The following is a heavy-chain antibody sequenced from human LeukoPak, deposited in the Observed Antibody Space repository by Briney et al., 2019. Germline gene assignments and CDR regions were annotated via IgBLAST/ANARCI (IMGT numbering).Heavy chain of an antibody. V-gene: IGHV3-64*01. CDR3: ARDSGGDTYNDYFDS. Sequence: PGGSLRLSCAAFGFSFNTYAMHWVRQAPGKGLEYVSAINYNGDSTYYANSVKGRFIISRDNSKKTLFLQMGSLRAEDTAVYYCARDSGGDTYNDYFDSWGQGTLVTVSS. CDR2: INYNGDST. CDR1: GFSFNTYA. D-gene: IGHD5-24*01. J-gene: IGHJ4*02.